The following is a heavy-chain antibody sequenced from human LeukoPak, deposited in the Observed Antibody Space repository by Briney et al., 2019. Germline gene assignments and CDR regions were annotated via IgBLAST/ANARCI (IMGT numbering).Heavy chain of an antibody. Sequence: ASVKVSCTASGYTFAAYRLYWVRQAPGQGLEWMGWINPNSGGTNFAQKFQGRVTMPRDTSITTAYIELSSLRSDDTAVYYCARERGRPDAFDIWGQGTMVTVSS. CDR2: INPNSGGT. D-gene: IGHD1-26*01. V-gene: IGHV1-2*02. CDR3: ARERGRPDAFDI. CDR1: GYTFAAYR. J-gene: IGHJ3*02.